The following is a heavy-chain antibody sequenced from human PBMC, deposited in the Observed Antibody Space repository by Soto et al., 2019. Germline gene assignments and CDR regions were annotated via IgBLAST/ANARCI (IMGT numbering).Heavy chain of an antibody. CDR3: AREGECSGSVYGMDV. D-gene: IGHD3-10*02. CDR1: GGSISSGGYY. Sequence: QVQLQESGPGLVKPSQTLSLTCTVSGGSISSGGYYWSWIRQHPGKGLEWIGYIYYSGSTYYNPSLKSRVTIAVDTSKNQFSLKLSSVTAADTAVYYCAREGECSGSVYGMDVWGQGTTVTVSS. J-gene: IGHJ6*02. CDR2: IYYSGST. V-gene: IGHV4-31*03.